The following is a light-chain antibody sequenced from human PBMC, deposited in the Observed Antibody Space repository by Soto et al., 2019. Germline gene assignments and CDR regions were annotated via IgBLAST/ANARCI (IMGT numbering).Light chain of an antibody. CDR2: KAS. Sequence: DIQLTQSPSSLSASVGDRVTITCRASQGIRNDLGWYQQKPGKAPKLLIYKASTLKSGVPSRFSGSGSGTEFTLTISSLEPEDSAVYYCQQRHMWPITFGQGTRLEIK. CDR1: QGIRND. V-gene: IGKV1-17*01. J-gene: IGKJ5*01. CDR3: QQRHMWPIT.